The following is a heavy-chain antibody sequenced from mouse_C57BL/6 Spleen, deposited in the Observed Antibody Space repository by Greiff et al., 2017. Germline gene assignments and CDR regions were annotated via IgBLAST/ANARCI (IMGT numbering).Heavy chain of an antibody. CDR3: ARDYDYDENWFAY. J-gene: IGHJ3*01. V-gene: IGHV14-2*01. CDR2: IDPEDGET. Sequence: VQLKESGAELVKPGASVKLSCTASGFNIKDYYMHWVKQRTEQGLEWIGRIDPEDGETKYAPKFPGKATITADTSSNTAYLQLSSLTSEDTAVYYCARDYDYDENWFAYWGQGTLVTVSA. D-gene: IGHD2-4*01. CDR1: GFNIKDYY.